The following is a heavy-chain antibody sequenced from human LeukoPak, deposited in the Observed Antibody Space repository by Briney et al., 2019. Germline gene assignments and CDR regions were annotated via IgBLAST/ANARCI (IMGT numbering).Heavy chain of an antibody. CDR1: GGSIRSGGYY. V-gene: IGHV4-31*03. J-gene: IGHJ4*02. CDR3: AGSAVVLFSIDY. Sequence: KPSETLSLTCTVFGGSIRSGGYYWSWIRQHPGKGLEWIGYIYYSGSTYYNPSLKSRVTISVDTSKNQFSLKLSSVTAADTAVYYCAGSAVVLFSIDYWGQGTLVTVSS. D-gene: IGHD3-16*01. CDR2: IYYSGST.